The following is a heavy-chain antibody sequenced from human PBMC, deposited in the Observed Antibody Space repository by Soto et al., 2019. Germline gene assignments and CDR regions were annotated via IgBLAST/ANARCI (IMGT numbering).Heavy chain of an antibody. CDR3: ARDQGYDYGRKYYYYYMDV. V-gene: IGHV3-48*01. J-gene: IGHJ6*03. Sequence: GGSLRLSCAASGFTFSSYSMNWVRQAPGKGLEWVSYISSSSSTIYYADSVKGRFTISRDNAKNSLYLQMNSLRAEDTAVYYCARDQGYDYGRKYYYYYMDVWGKGTTVTVSS. CDR2: ISSSSSTI. CDR1: GFTFSSYS. D-gene: IGHD4-17*01.